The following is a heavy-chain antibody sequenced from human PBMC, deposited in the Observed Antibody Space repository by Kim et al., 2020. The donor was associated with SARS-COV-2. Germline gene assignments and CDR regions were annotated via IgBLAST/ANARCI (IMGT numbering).Heavy chain of an antibody. J-gene: IGHJ4*02. CDR1: GYTFTSYA. D-gene: IGHD6-13*01. Sequence: ASVKVSCKASGYTFTSYAMHWVRQAPGQRLEWMGWINAGNGNTKYSQKFQGRVTITRDTSASTAYLELSSLRSEDTAVYYCARAQGRDQGIAAAGWYYWGQGTLVTVSS. V-gene: IGHV1-3*01. CDR2: INAGNGNT. CDR3: ARAQGRDQGIAAAGWYY.